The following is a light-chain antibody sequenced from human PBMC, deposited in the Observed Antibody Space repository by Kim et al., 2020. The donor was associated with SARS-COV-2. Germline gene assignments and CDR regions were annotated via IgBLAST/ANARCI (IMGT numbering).Light chain of an antibody. CDR2: WAS. V-gene: IGKV4-1*01. J-gene: IGKJ2*01. CDR3: QQYYTTPPYT. CDR1: QSILYSSNNRNY. Sequence: ATINCKSSQSILYSSNNRNYLAWYQQKPGQPPKLLIYWASTRESGVPDRFSGSGSGTDFTLTISSLQAEDVAVYYCQQYYTTPPYTFGQRTKLEI.